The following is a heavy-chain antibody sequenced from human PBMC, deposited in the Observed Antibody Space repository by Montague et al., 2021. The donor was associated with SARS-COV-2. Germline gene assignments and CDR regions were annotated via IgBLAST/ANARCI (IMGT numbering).Heavy chain of an antibody. CDR2: VDRSGTA. V-gene: IGHV4-34*01. D-gene: IGHD3-10*01. CDR1: DGSVSAYF. J-gene: IGHJ6*02. CDR3: SRGRDSRTYFGTKYYFQYGLDV. Sequence: SETLSLTCAVSDGSVSAYFWCWVRLCPGKGLERIWHVDRSGTAHYNSSLQRRRTLSVYTANNQVTLYLTSVTATDTATYYCSRGRDSRTYFGTKYYFQYGLDVWGQGTTVTVSS.